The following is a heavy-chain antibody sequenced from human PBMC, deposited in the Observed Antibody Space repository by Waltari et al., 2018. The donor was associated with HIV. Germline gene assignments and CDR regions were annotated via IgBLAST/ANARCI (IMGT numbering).Heavy chain of an antibody. CDR2: IIPLFGEA. V-gene: IGHV1-69*01. CDR1: GGTVSSSD. D-gene: IGHD3-22*01. J-gene: IGHJ6*02. Sequence: QVQLVQSGAEVKKPGSSVKVSCKASGGTVSSSDISWVRQAPGQGLEWMGAIIPLFGEANYAQKCQSRLTITADESTSTAYMELSSLGSEDTAVYYCARVPDRSGYQRYAMDVWGQGTTVTVS. CDR3: ARVPDRSGYQRYAMDV.